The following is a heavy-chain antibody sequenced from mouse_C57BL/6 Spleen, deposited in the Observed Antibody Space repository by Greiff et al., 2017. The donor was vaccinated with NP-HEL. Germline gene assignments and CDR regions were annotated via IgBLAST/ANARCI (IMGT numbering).Heavy chain of an antibody. CDR1: GFTFSDYG. CDR2: ISSGSSSI. V-gene: IGHV5-17*01. Sequence: EVKLMESGGGLVKPGGSLKLSCAASGFTFSDYGMHWVRQAPGKGLEWVAYISSGSSSINYADTVKGRVTISRDNARNTLFLQMTSLRSEDTAMYCCARGKLAWFAYWGQGTLVTVSA. D-gene: IGHD4-1*01. CDR3: ARGKLAWFAY. J-gene: IGHJ3*01.